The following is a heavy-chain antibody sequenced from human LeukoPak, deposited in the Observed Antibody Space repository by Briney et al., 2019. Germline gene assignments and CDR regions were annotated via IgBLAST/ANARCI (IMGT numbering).Heavy chain of an antibody. Sequence: KTSETLSLTCVVYGGSFSGYYWSWIRQSPGKGLEWIGEINHRGSTNYNPSLKRRVTISLDTSKNQFSLKLSSVTAADTAVYYCARERGGVFSDAFDIWGQGTMVTVSS. D-gene: IGHD3-16*01. J-gene: IGHJ3*02. CDR3: ARERGGVFSDAFDI. V-gene: IGHV4-34*01. CDR1: GGSFSGYY. CDR2: INHRGST.